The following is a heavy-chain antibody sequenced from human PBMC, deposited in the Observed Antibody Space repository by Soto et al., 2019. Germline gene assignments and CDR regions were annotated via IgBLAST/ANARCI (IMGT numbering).Heavy chain of an antibody. V-gene: IGHV1-69*13. CDR2: IIPVFGRP. CDR3: AKDLTRQLAYWLDP. Sequence: SVKVSCKASGCTFSSFGISWVRQAPGQGLEWMGGIIPVFGRPNYAQRFRGRLTITADESTNTGYMELIDLTSDDTALYYCAKDLTRQLAYWLDPWGQGTQVTVSS. D-gene: IGHD6-6*01. CDR1: GCTFSSFG. J-gene: IGHJ5*02.